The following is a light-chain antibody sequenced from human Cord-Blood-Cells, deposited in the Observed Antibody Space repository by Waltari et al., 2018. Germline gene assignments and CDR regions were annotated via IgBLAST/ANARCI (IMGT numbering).Light chain of an antibody. Sequence: SYELTQPPSVSVSPGQTARITCSGDALPKQYAYWYQQKPGQAPVLVIYKASERPSGIPGRFSGSSSGTTVTLTISGVQAEDEADYYCQSADSSGTYWVFGGGTKLTVL. J-gene: IGLJ3*02. CDR2: KAS. CDR1: ALPKQY. CDR3: QSADSSGTYWV. V-gene: IGLV3-25*02.